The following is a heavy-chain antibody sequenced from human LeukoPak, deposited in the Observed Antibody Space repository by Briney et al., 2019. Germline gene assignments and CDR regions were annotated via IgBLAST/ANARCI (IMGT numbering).Heavy chain of an antibody. D-gene: IGHD6-19*01. Sequence: PSETLSLTCTVSGGSISSYYWSWIRQPPGKGLEWIGYIYYSGSTNYNPSLKSRVTISADTSKNQFSLKLSSVTAADTAVYYCARGAYSSGWYGAFDIWGQGTMVTVSS. CDR2: IYYSGST. V-gene: IGHV4-59*08. CDR3: ARGAYSSGWYGAFDI. CDR1: GGSISSYY. J-gene: IGHJ3*02.